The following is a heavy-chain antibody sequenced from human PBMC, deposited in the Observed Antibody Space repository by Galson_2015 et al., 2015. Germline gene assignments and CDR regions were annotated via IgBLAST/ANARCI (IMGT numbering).Heavy chain of an antibody. CDR1: GFTFEDYS. D-gene: IGHD3-16*01. CDR2: IDKKGEKV. CDR3: AKEKLGTSWVSFDI. Sequence: SLRLSCAASGFTFEDYSLHWVRQAPGRGLEWVSLIDKKGEKVFYGDSVKGRFAISRDNRRRSLYLQMNSLRADDSALYYCAKEKLGTSWVSFDIWGQGTMVTVS. V-gene: IGHV3-43*01. J-gene: IGHJ3*02.